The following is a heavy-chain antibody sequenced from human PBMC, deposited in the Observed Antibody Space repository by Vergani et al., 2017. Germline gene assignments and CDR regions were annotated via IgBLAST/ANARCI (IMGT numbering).Heavy chain of an antibody. CDR3: ARGGTPKGFYSAAYNWFDP. CDR1: GYSFTSYW. V-gene: IGHV5-10-1*01. J-gene: IGHJ5*02. CDR2: INHSGST. Sequence: EVQLVQSGAEVKKPGESLKISCKGSGYSFTSYWISWVRQMPGKGLEWIGEINHSGSTNYNPSLKSLVTISVDTSKNQFSLKLSSVTAADTAVYYCARGGTPKGFYSAAYNWFDPWGQGTLVTVSS. D-gene: IGHD4-11*01.